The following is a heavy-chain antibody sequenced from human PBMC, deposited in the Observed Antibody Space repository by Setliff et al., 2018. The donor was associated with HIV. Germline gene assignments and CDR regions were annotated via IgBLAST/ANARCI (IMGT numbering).Heavy chain of an antibody. J-gene: IGHJ4*02. Sequence: PSETLSLTCTVSGGSVTSYYWSWIRQPAGKRLEWIGRISISGDTNYNPSLKSRATMSLDTSKNQFSLKLTSVTAADTAVYYCARDPRANFRSGYFDRWGQGTLVTVSS. CDR2: ISISGDT. V-gene: IGHV4-4*07. CDR1: GGSVTSYY. D-gene: IGHD3-3*01. CDR3: ARDPRANFRSGYFDR.